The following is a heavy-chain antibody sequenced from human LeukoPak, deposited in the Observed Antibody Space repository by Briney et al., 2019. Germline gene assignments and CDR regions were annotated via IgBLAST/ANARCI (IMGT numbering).Heavy chain of an antibody. Sequence: GGSLRLSCAASGFTFSSYAMSWVRQAPGKGLEWVSAISGSGGSTYYADSVKGQFTISRDNSKNTLYLQMNSLRAEDTAVYYCAKDLRYYYDSSGYLHYWGQGTLVTVSS. CDR1: GFTFSSYA. CDR3: AKDLRYYYDSSGYLHY. J-gene: IGHJ4*02. CDR2: ISGSGGST. D-gene: IGHD3-22*01. V-gene: IGHV3-23*01.